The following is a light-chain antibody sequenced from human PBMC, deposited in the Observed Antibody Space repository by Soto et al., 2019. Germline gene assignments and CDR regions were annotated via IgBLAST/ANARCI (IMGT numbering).Light chain of an antibody. Sequence: QSVLTQPASVSGSPGQSITISCTGTSSDVGGYNSVSWYQHHPGKAPKLMICEVSNRPSGVSDRLSGSKSGNTASLTISGLQAEDEADYYCSSYTTNTGLEYVFGTGTKVTVL. V-gene: IGLV2-14*01. J-gene: IGLJ1*01. CDR2: EVS. CDR3: SSYTTNTGLEYV. CDR1: SSDVGGYNS.